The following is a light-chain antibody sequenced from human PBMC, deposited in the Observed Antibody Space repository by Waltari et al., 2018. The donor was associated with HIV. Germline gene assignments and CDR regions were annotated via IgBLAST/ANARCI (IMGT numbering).Light chain of an antibody. V-gene: IGKV1-39*01. Sequence: DIQMTQSPSSLSASIGGSVTITCRPSQTVKIYLNWYLQKLGKAPSLLSHGTSTLQSGVPSRFSDTGSGTQFALTINDLQPEGCGIYYCQQSYSTPLTFGGGT. CDR2: GTS. CDR1: QTVKIY. CDR3: QQSYSTPLT. J-gene: IGKJ4*01.